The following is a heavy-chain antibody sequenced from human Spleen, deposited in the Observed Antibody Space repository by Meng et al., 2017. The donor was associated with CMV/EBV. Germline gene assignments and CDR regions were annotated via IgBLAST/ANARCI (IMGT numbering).Heavy chain of an antibody. Sequence: GDHYWSWIRQHPGKGLELIGYISYSGNPYYNPSLKSRVTISADSSKNHFSLKVTSVTAVDTAVYYCARHERYNWNYRPSRGRGWFDPWGQGTLVTVSS. V-gene: IGHV4-31*02. CDR3: ARHERYNWNYRPSRGRGWFDP. CDR1: GDHY. J-gene: IGHJ5*02. D-gene: IGHD1-7*01. CDR2: ISYSGNP.